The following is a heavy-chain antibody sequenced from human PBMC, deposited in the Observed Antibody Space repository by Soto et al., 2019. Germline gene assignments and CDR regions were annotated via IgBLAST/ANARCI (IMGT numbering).Heavy chain of an antibody. CDR1: GFTFSSYA. D-gene: IGHD3-10*01. V-gene: IGHV3-23*01. Sequence: EVQLLESGGGLIQPGGSLRLSCAASGFTFSSYAMNWVRQAPGKGLEWVSAISGSGGSTYYADSVKGRFTISRDNSKNTLYLQMNSLRAEDTAVYYCAKGAVVRGVYDLDYWGQGTLVTVSS. J-gene: IGHJ4*02. CDR2: ISGSGGST. CDR3: AKGAVVRGVYDLDY.